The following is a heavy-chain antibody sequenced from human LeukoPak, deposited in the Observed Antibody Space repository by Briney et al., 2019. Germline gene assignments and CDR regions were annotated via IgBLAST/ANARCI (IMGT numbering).Heavy chain of an antibody. CDR1: GFTFSSYS. D-gene: IGHD6-13*01. Sequence: GGSLRLYCAASGFTFSSYSMNWVRQAPGKGLEWVSSISSSSSYIYYADSVKGRFTISRDNAKNSLYLQMNSLRAEDTAVYYCARDATAAAGDYWGQGTLVTVSS. V-gene: IGHV3-21*01. J-gene: IGHJ4*02. CDR3: ARDATAAAGDY. CDR2: ISSSSSYI.